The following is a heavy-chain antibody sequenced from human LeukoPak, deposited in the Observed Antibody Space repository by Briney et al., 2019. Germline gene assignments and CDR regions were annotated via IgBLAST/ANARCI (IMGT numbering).Heavy chain of an antibody. Sequence: GGSLRLSCAASGNYWMYWVRQAPRKGLVWVSHINSDGSWSSYADSVKGRFTISKDNAKNTVYLQMNSLRAEDTAVYYCVSFYETYWGRGTLVTVSS. J-gene: IGHJ4*02. CDR2: INSDGSWS. D-gene: IGHD2/OR15-2a*01. CDR1: GNYW. V-gene: IGHV3-74*01. CDR3: VSFYETY.